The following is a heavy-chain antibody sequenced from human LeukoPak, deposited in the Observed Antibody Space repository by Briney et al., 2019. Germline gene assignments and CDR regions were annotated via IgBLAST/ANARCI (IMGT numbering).Heavy chain of an antibody. D-gene: IGHD2-2*01. Sequence: SETLSLTCAVSGYSISSGYYWGWFRQPPGKGLAWIGCIYHSGNTYYNPSLKSRVSISVDTSKNQFSLKLNSVTAADTAVYFCARQGGSSSPYYYYYMDVWGKGTTVSVSS. CDR2: IYHSGNT. J-gene: IGHJ6*03. CDR3: ARQGGSSSPYYYYYMDV. CDR1: GYSISSGYY. V-gene: IGHV4-38-2*01.